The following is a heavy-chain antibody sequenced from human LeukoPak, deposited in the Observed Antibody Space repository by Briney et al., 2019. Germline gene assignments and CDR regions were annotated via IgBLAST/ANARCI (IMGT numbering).Heavy chain of an antibody. J-gene: IGHJ5*02. V-gene: IGHV4-38-2*02. CDR2: IYHSGST. CDR1: GYSISSGYY. Sequence: SETLSLTCTVSGYSISSGYYWGWIRQPPGKGLEWIGSIYHSGSTYYNPSLKSRVTISVDTSKNQFSLKLSSVTAADTAVYYCARDEGMVRGVISWFDPWAREPWSPSPQ. D-gene: IGHD3-10*01. CDR3: ARDEGMVRGVISWFDP.